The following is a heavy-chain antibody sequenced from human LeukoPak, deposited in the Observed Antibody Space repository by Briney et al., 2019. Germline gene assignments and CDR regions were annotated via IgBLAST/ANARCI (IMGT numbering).Heavy chain of an antibody. Sequence: GGSLRLSCAASGFTFSSYSMNWVRQAPGKVLEWVSSISSSSSYIYYADSVKGRFTISRDNAKNSLYLQMNSLRAEDTAVYYCARGPQPGLDYWGQGTLATVSS. D-gene: IGHD1-14*01. J-gene: IGHJ4*02. V-gene: IGHV3-21*01. CDR3: ARGPQPGLDY. CDR1: GFTFSSYS. CDR2: ISSSSSYI.